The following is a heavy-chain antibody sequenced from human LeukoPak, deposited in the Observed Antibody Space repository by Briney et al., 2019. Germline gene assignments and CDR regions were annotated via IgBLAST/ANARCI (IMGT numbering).Heavy chain of an antibody. CDR2: VSGSAGRT. CDR1: GFTFSSYA. Sequence: QTGRSLRLSCAASGFTFSSYAMTWVRQAPGKGLECVSTVSGSAGRTDYADSVKGRFTISRDNLKNTLYLQMNGLRAEDTAVYYCAKNRGHCVDGVCHNYYYMDVWGKGTTVTVSS. J-gene: IGHJ6*03. CDR3: AKNRGHCVDGVCHNYYYMDV. D-gene: IGHD2-8*02. V-gene: IGHV3-23*01.